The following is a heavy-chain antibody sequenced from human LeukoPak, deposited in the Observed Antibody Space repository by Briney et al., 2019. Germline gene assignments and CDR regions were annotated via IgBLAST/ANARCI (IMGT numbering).Heavy chain of an antibody. CDR1: GGSFSGYY. CDR3: ARYSSSWYLSWFDP. D-gene: IGHD6-13*01. CDR2: INHSGST. J-gene: IGHJ5*02. V-gene: IGHV4-34*01. Sequence: SETLSLTCAVYGGSFSGYYWSWIRQPPGKGLEWIGEINHSGSTNYNPSLKSRVTISVDTSKNQFSLKLSFVTAADTAVYYCARYSSSWYLSWFDPWGQGTLVTVSS.